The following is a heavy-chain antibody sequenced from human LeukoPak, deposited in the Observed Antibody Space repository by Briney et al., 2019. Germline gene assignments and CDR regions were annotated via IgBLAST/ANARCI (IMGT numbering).Heavy chain of an antibody. J-gene: IGHJ1*01. V-gene: IGHV3-7*01. CDR3: SRDLGTGRPHDV. D-gene: IGHD3/OR15-3a*01. Sequence: PGGSLRLSCVASGFTFNNYWMTWVRQAPGKGLEWVADLNQWGNDKYYADSVRSRFTISRDNARDALYLQMNSLRTEDTGLYYCSRDLGTGRPHDVWGLGTLVTVSS. CDR2: LNQWGNDK. CDR1: GFTFNNYW.